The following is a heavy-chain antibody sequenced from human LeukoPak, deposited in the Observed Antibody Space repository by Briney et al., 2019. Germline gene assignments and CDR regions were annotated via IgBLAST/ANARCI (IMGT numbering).Heavy chain of an antibody. J-gene: IGHJ4*02. D-gene: IGHD1-26*01. Sequence: GGSLRLSCAASGFTFSSYAMHWVRQAPGKGLEYVSAISSNGGSTYYANSVKGRFTISRDNSKITLYLQMGSLRAEDMAVYYCARPSLLYSGSYYYWGQGTLVTVSS. CDR3: ARPSLLYSGSYYY. CDR1: GFTFSSYA. V-gene: IGHV3-64*01. CDR2: ISSNGGST.